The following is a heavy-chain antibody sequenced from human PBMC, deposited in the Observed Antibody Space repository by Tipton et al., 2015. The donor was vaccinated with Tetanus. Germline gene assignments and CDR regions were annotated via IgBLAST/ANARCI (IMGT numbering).Heavy chain of an antibody. V-gene: IGHV4-59*01. Sequence: TLSLTCTISGGSISRFYWGWIRQPPGKGLEWIGHAYYSGSTNYNPSLKSRVSISVDTSNDQFSLRLTSVTAADTAIYYCARAGETPLWGAFNSWGQGALVTVSS. CDR2: AYYSGST. J-gene: IGHJ4*02. D-gene: IGHD3-16*01. CDR1: GGSISRFY. CDR3: ARAGETPLWGAFNS.